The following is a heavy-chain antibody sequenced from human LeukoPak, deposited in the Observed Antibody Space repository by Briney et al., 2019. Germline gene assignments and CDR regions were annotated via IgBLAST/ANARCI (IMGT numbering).Heavy chain of an antibody. D-gene: IGHD2-15*01. CDR1: GFTFSSYA. CDR2: ISYDGSNK. Sequence: GGSLRLSCAASGFTFSSYAMHWVRQAPGKGLEWVAVISYDGSNKYYADSVKGRFTISRDNSKNMLYLQMNSLRAEDTAVYYCARVRPNKYCSGGSCYQTGGMDVWGQGTTVTVSS. CDR3: ARVRPNKYCSGGSCYQTGGMDV. V-gene: IGHV3-30-3*01. J-gene: IGHJ6*02.